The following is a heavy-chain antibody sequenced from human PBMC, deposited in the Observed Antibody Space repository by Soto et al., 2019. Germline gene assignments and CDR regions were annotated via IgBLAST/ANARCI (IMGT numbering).Heavy chain of an antibody. CDR2: INSDGSST. CDR3: SRVETCSSTRCSSVFNY. D-gene: IGHD2-2*01. J-gene: IGHJ4*02. V-gene: IGHV3-74*03. Sequence: EVQLVESGGGLVQPGGSLRLSCAASGFTFSSYWMHWVRQAPGKGLVWVSRINSDGSSTTYADSVKGRFTISRDNAKNTLYLQMNRLRAEDTAVYCYSRVETCSSTRCSSVFNYWGQGTLVTVSS. CDR1: GFTFSSYW.